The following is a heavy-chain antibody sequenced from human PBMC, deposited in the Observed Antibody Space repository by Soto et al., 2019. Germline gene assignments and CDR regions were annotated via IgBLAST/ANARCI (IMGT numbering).Heavy chain of an antibody. CDR2: IYSSGST. CDR3: ARQTTYSSSWFDY. Sequence: SETLSLTCTVSGGSIINYYWTWIRQPAGKGLEWVGRIYSSGSTSYNPSLKSRLTMSVDTSKNQFSLKLTSVTAADTAPYYCARQTTYSSSWFDYWGHGTLVTVSS. V-gene: IGHV4-4*07. J-gene: IGHJ5*01. CDR1: GGSIINYY. D-gene: IGHD6-13*01.